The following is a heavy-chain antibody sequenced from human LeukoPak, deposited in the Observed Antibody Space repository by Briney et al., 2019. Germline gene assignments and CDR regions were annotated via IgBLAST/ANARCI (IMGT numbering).Heavy chain of an antibody. CDR3: AKDLGLLPQYFQH. CDR2: ISWNSGSI. D-gene: IGHD2-15*01. Sequence: GGSLRLSCAASGFTFDDYAMPWVRQAPGKGLEWVSGISWNSGSIGYADSVKGRFTISRDNAKNSLYLQMNSLRAEDTALYYCAKDLGLLPQYFQHWGQGTLVTVSS. CDR1: GFTFDDYA. J-gene: IGHJ1*01. V-gene: IGHV3-9*01.